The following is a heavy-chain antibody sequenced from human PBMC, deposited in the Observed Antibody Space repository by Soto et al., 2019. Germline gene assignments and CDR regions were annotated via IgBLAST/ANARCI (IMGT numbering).Heavy chain of an antibody. Sequence: SETLSLTSTVSGGSISSYYWSCIRQPPGKGLEWIGYIYYSGSTNYNPSLKSRVTISVDTSKNQFSLKLSSVTAADTAVYYCARDRGDILTGPYFDYWGQGTLVTVSS. J-gene: IGHJ4*02. V-gene: IGHV4-59*01. CDR1: GGSISSYY. CDR2: IYYSGST. D-gene: IGHD3-9*01. CDR3: ARDRGDILTGPYFDY.